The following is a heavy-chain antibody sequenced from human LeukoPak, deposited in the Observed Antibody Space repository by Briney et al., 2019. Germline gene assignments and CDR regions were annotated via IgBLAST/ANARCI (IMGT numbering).Heavy chain of an antibody. CDR2: INHSGST. J-gene: IGHJ3*02. CDR1: GGPFSGYY. Sequence: PSETLSLTCAVYGGPFSGYYWSWIRQPPGKGLEWIGEINHSGSTNYNPSLKSRVTISVDTSKNQFSLKLSSVTAADTAVYYCARDGEDAFDIWGQGTMVTVSS. D-gene: IGHD4-17*01. V-gene: IGHV4-34*01. CDR3: ARDGEDAFDI.